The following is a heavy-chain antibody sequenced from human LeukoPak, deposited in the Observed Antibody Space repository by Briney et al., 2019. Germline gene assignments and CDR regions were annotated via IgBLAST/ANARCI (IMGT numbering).Heavy chain of an antibody. CDR3: ARVSTVVTRLYWYFDL. CDR2: VSRNGNT. J-gene: IGHJ2*01. CDR1: GGSIRNYY. V-gene: IGHV4-59*01. D-gene: IGHD4-23*01. Sequence: SETLSLTCTVFGGSIRNYYWTWIRQPPGKGLEWIGYVSRNGNTYYNPSLKSRVTMSVDMSKNQFSLNLSSVTAADTAVYYCARVSTVVTRLYWYFDLWGRGTLVTVSS.